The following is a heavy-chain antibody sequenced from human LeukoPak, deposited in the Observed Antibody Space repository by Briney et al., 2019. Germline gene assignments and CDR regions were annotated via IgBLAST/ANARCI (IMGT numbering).Heavy chain of an antibody. D-gene: IGHD6-13*01. CDR2: INHSGST. V-gene: IGHV4-34*01. Sequence: SETLSLTCAVYGGSFSGYYWSWIRQPPGKGLEWIGEINHSGSTNYNPSLKSRVTISVDTSKNQFSLKLSSVTAADTAVYYCARRALRQLVLGRNWFDPWGQGTLVTVSS. CDR3: ARRALRQLVLGRNWFDP. CDR1: GGSFSGYY. J-gene: IGHJ5*02.